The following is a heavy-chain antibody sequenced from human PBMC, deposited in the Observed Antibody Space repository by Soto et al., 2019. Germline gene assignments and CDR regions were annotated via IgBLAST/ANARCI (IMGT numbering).Heavy chain of an antibody. Sequence: QVQLVQSGAEVKKPGSSVKVSCKASGGTFSRYSITWVRQAPGHGLEWIGRIIPIFGIASYAQKFQGRVTITADASTGTAYMELSSRRSDDTAVYYCAREDRDRETGLVPAAIDGMDVWGQGTTVTVSS. CDR2: IIPIFGIA. D-gene: IGHD2-2*01. V-gene: IGHV1-69*08. CDR1: GGTFSRYS. CDR3: AREDRDRETGLVPAAIDGMDV. J-gene: IGHJ6*02.